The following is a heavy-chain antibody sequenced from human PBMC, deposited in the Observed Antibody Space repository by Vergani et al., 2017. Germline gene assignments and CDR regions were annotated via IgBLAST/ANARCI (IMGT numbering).Heavy chain of an antibody. CDR2: IKRDGTET. J-gene: IGHJ1*01. Sequence: EVHLEESGGGLVQPGGSLRLSCAASGFTFGDYYMAWIRLAPGKGLDWVASIKRDGTETFYVDSGKVRFTISRDNAKITLYLKMNSLRDEDRGVYYCARNSGGSAPYWGQGTLVTVAS. D-gene: IGHD2-15*01. CDR3: ARNSGGSAPY. V-gene: IGHV3-7*01. CDR1: GFTFGDYY.